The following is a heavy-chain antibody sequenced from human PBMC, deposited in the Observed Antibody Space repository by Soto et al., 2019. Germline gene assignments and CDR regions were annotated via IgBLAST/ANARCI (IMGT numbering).Heavy chain of an antibody. CDR1: EFTISSFA. CDR3: AKGHRNSYDSSGYLVDY. Sequence: GGSLLVRCAASEFTISSFAVRWISQTTGKGLEWVSAISGSGGSTYYADSVKGRFTISRDNSKNTLYLQMNSLRAEDTAVYYCAKGHRNSYDSSGYLVDYWGQGTLVTVSS. D-gene: IGHD3-22*01. CDR2: ISGSGGST. V-gene: IGHV3-23*01. J-gene: IGHJ4*02.